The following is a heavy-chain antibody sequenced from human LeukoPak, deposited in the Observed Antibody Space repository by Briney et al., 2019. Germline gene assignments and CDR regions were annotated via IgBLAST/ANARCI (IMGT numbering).Heavy chain of an antibody. CDR1: GFTFSSYA. J-gene: IGHJ4*02. V-gene: IGHV3-23*01. D-gene: IGHD3-10*01. CDR2: ISGSGGNT. CDR3: AKGTMGRGFGY. Sequence: GGSLRLSCAASGFTFSSYAMNWVRQAPGKGLEWVSAISGSGGNTYYADSVKGRFTISRDNSKNTLYLQMNSPRAEDTAVYYCAKGTMGRGFGYWGQGTLVTVSS.